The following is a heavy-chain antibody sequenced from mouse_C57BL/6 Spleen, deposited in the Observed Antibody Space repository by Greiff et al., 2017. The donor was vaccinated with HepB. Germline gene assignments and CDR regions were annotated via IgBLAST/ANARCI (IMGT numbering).Heavy chain of an antibody. CDR2: INPNNGGT. V-gene: IGHV1-26*01. CDR3: ARWGPY. Sequence: EVQLQQSGPELVKPGASVKISCKASGYTFTDYYMNWVKQSHGKSLEWIGDINPNNGGTSYNQKFKGKATLTVDKSSSTAYMELRSLTSEDSAVYYCARWGPYWGQGTSVTVSS. J-gene: IGHJ4*01. CDR1: GYTFTDYY.